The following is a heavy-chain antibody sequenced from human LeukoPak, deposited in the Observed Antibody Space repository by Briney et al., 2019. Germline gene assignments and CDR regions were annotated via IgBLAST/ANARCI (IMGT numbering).Heavy chain of an antibody. CDR1: GYTFTDYY. D-gene: IGHD5-24*01. J-gene: IGHJ4*02. CDR3: ARVRMATMMGGDY. V-gene: IGHV1-2*06. Sequence: GASVKVSCKASGYTFTDYYMHWVRQAPGQGLEWMGRINPNSGGTNYAQKFQGRVTMTRDTSISTAYMELSRLRSDDTAVYYCARVRMATMMGGDYWGQGTLVTVSS. CDR2: INPNSGGT.